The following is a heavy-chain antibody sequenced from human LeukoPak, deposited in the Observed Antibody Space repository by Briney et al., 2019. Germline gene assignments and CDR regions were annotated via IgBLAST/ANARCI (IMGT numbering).Heavy chain of an antibody. J-gene: IGHJ5*02. CDR3: AKDSVTRAGDWFDP. Sequence: PGGSLRLSCAASGFTLSNAYMSWVRQAPGKGLEWVSAISGSGGSTYYADSVKGRSTISRDNSKNTLYLQMNSLRAEDTAVYYCAKDSVTRAGDWFDPWGQGTLVTVSS. CDR1: GFTLSNAY. V-gene: IGHV3-23*01. D-gene: IGHD5-18*01. CDR2: ISGSGGST.